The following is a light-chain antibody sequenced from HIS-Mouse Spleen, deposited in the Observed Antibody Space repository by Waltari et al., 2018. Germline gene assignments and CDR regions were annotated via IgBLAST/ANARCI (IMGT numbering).Light chain of an antibody. CDR2: DVS. CDR1: SSDVGGYNY. Sequence: QSALTQPASVSGSPGQSITISCTGTSSDVGGYNYVSWYQQHPGKAPKLLIYDVSNRASGVSNRFSGSKSGHTASLTISGLQAEDEADYYCSSYTSSSTLVFGGGTKLTVL. CDR3: SSYTSSSTLV. J-gene: IGLJ2*01. V-gene: IGLV2-14*03.